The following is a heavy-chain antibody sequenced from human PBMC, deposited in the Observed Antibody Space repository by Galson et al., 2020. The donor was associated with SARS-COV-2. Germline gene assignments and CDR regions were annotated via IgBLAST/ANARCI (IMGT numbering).Heavy chain of an antibody. V-gene: IGHV3-33*01. Sequence: GESLKISCEASGFTFSGHGMHWVRQAPGKGLEWVAVIWNDGSNKYYADSVKGRFTISRDNSRNTLDLQMNSLRVEDTAVYYCARERGGTPIGNFYLGYFDMWGQGTLVTVSS. CDR3: ARERGGTPIGNFYLGYFDM. CDR2: IWNDGSNK. D-gene: IGHD1-26*01. J-gene: IGHJ4*02. CDR1: GFTFSGHG.